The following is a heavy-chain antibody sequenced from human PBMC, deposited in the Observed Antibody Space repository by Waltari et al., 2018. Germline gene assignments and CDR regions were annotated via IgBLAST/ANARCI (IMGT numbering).Heavy chain of an antibody. Sequence: QVQLVQSGAEVKKPGTSVKVSCKASGYPFTGYSMPWVRQAPGQGLEWMGRINPNSGGTNYAQKFQGRVTMTRDTSISTAYMELSRLRSDDTAVYYCARFTGLYYFDYWGQGTLVTVSS. CDR1: GYPFTGYS. V-gene: IGHV1-2*06. CDR2: INPNSGGT. CDR3: ARFTGLYYFDY. J-gene: IGHJ4*02.